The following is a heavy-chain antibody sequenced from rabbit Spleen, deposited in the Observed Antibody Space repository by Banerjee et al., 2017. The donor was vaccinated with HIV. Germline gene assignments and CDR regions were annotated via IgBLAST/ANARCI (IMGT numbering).Heavy chain of an antibody. V-gene: IGHV1S45*01. CDR1: GFSFSDRDV. J-gene: IGHJ4*01. Sequence: QEQLVESGGGLVQPEGSLTLTCKASGFSFSDRDVMCWVRQAPGKGLEWIACINAATAKPVYATWAKGRFTISRTSSTTVTLRMTRLTAADRATYFCARDFLGVIGWNFYLWGPGTLVTVS. CDR3: ARDFLGVIGWNFYL. CDR2: INAATAKP. D-gene: IGHD1-1*01.